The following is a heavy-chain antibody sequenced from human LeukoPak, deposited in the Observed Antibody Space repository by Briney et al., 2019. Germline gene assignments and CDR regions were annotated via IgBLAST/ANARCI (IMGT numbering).Heavy chain of an antibody. Sequence: GGSLRLSCAASGFPFSSSWMTWVRQAPGKGLEWVAHVKDDGTEEYYVDSVKGRFTISRDNAKNSLYVQMNSLRAEDTAVYYCARDRGITVAGSVYYFDYWGQGTLVTVSS. D-gene: IGHD6-19*01. CDR1: GFPFSSSW. V-gene: IGHV3-7*05. CDR3: ARDRGITVAGSVYYFDY. CDR2: VKDDGTEE. J-gene: IGHJ4*02.